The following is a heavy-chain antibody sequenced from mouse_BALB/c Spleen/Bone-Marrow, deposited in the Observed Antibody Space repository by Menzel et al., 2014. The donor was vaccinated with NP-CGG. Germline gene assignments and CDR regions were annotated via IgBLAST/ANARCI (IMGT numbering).Heavy chain of an antibody. CDR1: GYTFTSYD. V-gene: IGHV1S56*01. D-gene: IGHD3-2*01. CDR2: IYPGDGST. J-gene: IGHJ3*01. Sequence: QVQLKHSGPELVKPGALVKISCKASGYTFTSYDINWVKQRPGQGLEWIGWIYPGDGSTKYSEKFKGKATLTADKSSSTAYMQVSSLTSENSAVYFCAMTARGGFAYWGQGTLVTVSA. CDR3: AMTARGGFAY.